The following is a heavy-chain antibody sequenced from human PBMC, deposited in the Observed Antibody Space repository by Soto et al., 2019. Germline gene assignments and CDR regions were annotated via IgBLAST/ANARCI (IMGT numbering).Heavy chain of an antibody. J-gene: IGHJ4*02. CDR1: GFTFSSYW. CDR3: VRTSLVVAAATREDY. D-gene: IGHD2-15*01. Sequence: EVQLVESGGGLVQPGGSLRLSCAASGFTFSSYWMHWVRQAPGKGLEWVSRFNSDGSSTSYADSVKGRFTISRDNAKNPLYLQMNSLRAEDTAVYYCVRTSLVVAAATREDYWGQGTLVTVSS. V-gene: IGHV3-74*01. CDR2: FNSDGSST.